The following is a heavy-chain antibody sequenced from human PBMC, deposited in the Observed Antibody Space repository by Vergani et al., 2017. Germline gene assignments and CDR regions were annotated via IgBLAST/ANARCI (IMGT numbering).Heavy chain of an antibody. Sequence: EVQLVPSGAEVKKPGESLRISCKGSGYSFTSYWISWVRQMPGKGLEWMGRIDPSDSYTNYSPSFQGHVTISADKSISTAYLQWSSLKASDTAMYYCARRGKYCSGGSCYSGWFDPWGQGTLVTVSS. J-gene: IGHJ5*02. D-gene: IGHD2-15*01. CDR3: ARRGKYCSGGSCYSGWFDP. V-gene: IGHV5-10-1*03. CDR2: IDPSDSYT. CDR1: GYSFTSYW.